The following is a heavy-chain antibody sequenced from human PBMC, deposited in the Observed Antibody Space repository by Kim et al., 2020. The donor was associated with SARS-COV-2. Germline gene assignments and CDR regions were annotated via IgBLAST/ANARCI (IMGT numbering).Heavy chain of an antibody. CDR1: GASINGYSYY. Sequence: SETLSLTCSVSGASINGYSYYWGWIRQPPRKGLEWIGTLYYTGSTFYSPSLGSRVTLSIDTSENQFSLRLGSATAADTATYYCVRVAGGNAVNWFFDLWGRGTLVRVPS. CDR2: LYYTGST. V-gene: IGHV4-39*01. J-gene: IGHJ2*01. D-gene: IGHD2-15*01. CDR3: VRVAGGNAVNWFFDL.